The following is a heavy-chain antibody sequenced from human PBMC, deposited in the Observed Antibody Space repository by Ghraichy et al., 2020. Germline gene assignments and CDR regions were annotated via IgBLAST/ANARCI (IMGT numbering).Heavy chain of an antibody. CDR3: AKDGYSSSWYGYWYFNL. Sequence: LSLTCAASGFTFSSYAMSWVRQAPGKGLEWVSAVSGSGTGTFYADSVKGRFTISRDNSKNTLYLQMNSLRAEDTAVYYCAKDGYSSSWYGYWYFNLWGRGTLVTVSS. CDR2: VSGSGTGT. J-gene: IGHJ2*01. CDR1: GFTFSSYA. D-gene: IGHD6-13*01. V-gene: IGHV3-23*01.